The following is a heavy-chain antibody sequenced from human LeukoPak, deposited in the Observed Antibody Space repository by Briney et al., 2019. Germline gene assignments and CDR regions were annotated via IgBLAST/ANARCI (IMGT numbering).Heavy chain of an antibody. J-gene: IGHJ4*02. V-gene: IGHV4-38-2*02. CDR2: IYHSGST. CDR3: ARTRIAVAGYYFDY. Sequence: RPSETLSLTCTVSGYSISSGYYWGWIRQPPGKGLEWIGSIYHSGSTYYNPSLKSRVTISVDTSKNQFSLKLSSVTAADTAVYYCARTRIAVAGYYFDYWGQGTLVTVSS. CDR1: GYSISSGYY. D-gene: IGHD6-19*01.